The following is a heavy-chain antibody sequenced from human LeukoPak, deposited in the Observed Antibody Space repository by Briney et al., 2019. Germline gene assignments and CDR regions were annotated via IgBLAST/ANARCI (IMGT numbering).Heavy chain of an antibody. D-gene: IGHD6-19*01. CDR3: ARAASGWYYFDY. CDR1: GFTFSSYA. J-gene: IGHJ4*02. CDR2: ISYDGSNK. V-gene: IGHV3-30-3*01. Sequence: GGSLRLSCAASGFTFSSYAMHWARQAPGKGLEWVAVISYDGSNKYYADSVKGRFTISRDNPKNTLYLQMNSLRAEDTAVYYCARAASGWYYFDYWGQGTLVTVSS.